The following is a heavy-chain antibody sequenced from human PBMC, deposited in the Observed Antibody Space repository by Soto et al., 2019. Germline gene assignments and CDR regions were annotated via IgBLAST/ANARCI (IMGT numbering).Heavy chain of an antibody. J-gene: IGHJ4*02. CDR1: GYSISSSNW. CDR2: IYYSGTT. Sequence: SETLSLTCAVSGYSISSSNWWGWIRQPPGKGLEWIGYIYYSGTTYYNPSLKSRVTMSVDTSKNQFSLKLTSVTAVDTAVYYCARTLPNRQLFDSWSQGTLVTVSS. V-gene: IGHV4-28*01. CDR3: ARTLPNRQLFDS. D-gene: IGHD1-1*01.